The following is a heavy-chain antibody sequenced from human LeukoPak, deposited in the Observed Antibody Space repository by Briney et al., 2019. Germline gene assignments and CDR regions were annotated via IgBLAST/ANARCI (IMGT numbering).Heavy chain of an antibody. CDR3: AKVGDGSGSYSDY. Sequence: PGGSLRLSCAASGFTFSSYGMHWVRQAPGKGLEWVAFIRYDGSNKYYADSVKDRFTISRDNSKNTLYLQMNSLRAEDTAVYYCAKVGDGSGSYSDYWGQGTLVTVSS. CDR2: IRYDGSNK. V-gene: IGHV3-30*02. CDR1: GFTFSSYG. J-gene: IGHJ4*02. D-gene: IGHD3-10*01.